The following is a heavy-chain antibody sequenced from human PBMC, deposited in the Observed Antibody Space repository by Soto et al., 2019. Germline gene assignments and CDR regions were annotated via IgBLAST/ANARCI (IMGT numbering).Heavy chain of an antibody. CDR3: ARLYWSYYASSGYLDQ. V-gene: IGHV4-30-4*02. CDR1: NGSISNGDYY. J-gene: IGHJ4*01. Sequence: TSDTLSLTCTVSNGSISNGDYYWVWVRQSPGKGLESIGYIYFTGTTYYNPSLQSRLSISVDRSKNQMSLRLTSVTAADTAVYYCARLYWSYYASSGYLDQWGHGXLVTVYS. CDR2: IYFTGTT. D-gene: IGHD3-22*01.